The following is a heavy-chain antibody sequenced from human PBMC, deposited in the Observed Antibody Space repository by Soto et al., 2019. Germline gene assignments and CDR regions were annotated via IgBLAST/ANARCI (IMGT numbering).Heavy chain of an antibody. CDR2: ISAYNGNT. J-gene: IGHJ6*02. V-gene: IGHV1-18*04. CDR1: GYTFTSYG. D-gene: IGHD2-2*01. Sequence: QVQLVQSGAEVKKPGASVKVSCKASGYTFTSYGISWVRQAPGQGLEWLGWISAYNGNTNYAQKLQGRVTMTTDTSTSTAYMELRSLRSDDTAVYYCARDTIYAYYYYSYGMDVWGQGTTVTVSS. CDR3: ARDTIYAYYYYSYGMDV.